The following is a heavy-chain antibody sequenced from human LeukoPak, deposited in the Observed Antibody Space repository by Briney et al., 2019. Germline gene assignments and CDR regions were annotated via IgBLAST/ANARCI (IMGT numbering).Heavy chain of an antibody. CDR2: IYYSGST. CDR1: GYSISSGYY. D-gene: IGHD5-18*01. J-gene: IGHJ4*02. CDR3: ARARIQLWPTPSYYFDY. Sequence: PSETLSLTCAVSGYSISSGYYWSWIRQPPGKGLEWIGYIYYSGSTNYNPSLKSRVTISVDTSKNQFSLKLSSVTAADTAVYYCARARIQLWPTPSYYFDYWGQGTLVTVSS. V-gene: IGHV4-61*01.